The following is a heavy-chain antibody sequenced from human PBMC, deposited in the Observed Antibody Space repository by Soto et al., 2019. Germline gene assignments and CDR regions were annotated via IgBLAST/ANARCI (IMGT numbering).Heavy chain of an antibody. CDR2: ITGSGGNT. V-gene: IGHV3-23*01. D-gene: IGHD1-20*01. CDR1: GFTFSRSS. J-gene: IGHJ6*02. Sequence: EVQLSESGGGLVQPGGSLGLSCSASGFTFSRSSMSWVRQAPGKGLEWVSTITGSGGNTFYADSVKGRFTISRDNSKNTLYLQMNSLRVEYTAVYYCAKLTDVWGQGTTVTVSS. CDR3: AKLTDV.